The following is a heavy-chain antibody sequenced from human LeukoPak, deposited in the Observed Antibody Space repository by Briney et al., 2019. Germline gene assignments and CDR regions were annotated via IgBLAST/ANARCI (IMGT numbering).Heavy chain of an antibody. J-gene: IGHJ4*02. CDR2: IKQDSGEI. Sequence: GGPLRLSCVASGFTFSSYWMSWVRQAPGKGPEWVANIKQDSGEIYYVDSVKGRFTISRDNAKNSLYLQMNSLRAEDTAVYYCARDKIVGPTRFDYWGQGILVTVSS. V-gene: IGHV3-7*01. CDR3: ARDKIVGPTRFDY. CDR1: GFTFSSYW. D-gene: IGHD1-26*01.